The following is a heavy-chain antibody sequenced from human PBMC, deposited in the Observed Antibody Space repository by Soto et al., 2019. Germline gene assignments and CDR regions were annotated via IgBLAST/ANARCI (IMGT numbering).Heavy chain of an antibody. CDR3: ARSDYYYDSSGYYDY. V-gene: IGHV5-10-1*01. CDR1: GYSFTSYW. D-gene: IGHD3-22*01. CDR2: IDPSDSYT. Sequence: PGESLKISCKGSGYSFTSYWISWVRQMPGKGLEWMGRIDPSDSYTNYSPSFQGHVTISADKSISTAYLQWSSLKASDTAMYYCARSDYYYDSSGYYDYWGQGTLVTVSS. J-gene: IGHJ4*02.